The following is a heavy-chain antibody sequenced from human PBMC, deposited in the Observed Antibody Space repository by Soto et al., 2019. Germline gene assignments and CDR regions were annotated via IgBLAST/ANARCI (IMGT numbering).Heavy chain of an antibody. V-gene: IGHV3-23*01. CDR3: AKACRSPKCYDVRY. J-gene: IGHJ4*02. D-gene: IGHD2-2*01. CDR1: GFTFSSYA. Sequence: EVQLLESGGGLVQPGESLRLSCAASGFTFSSYAMSWVRQAPGKGLEWVSAIRSSATFYADSVRGRFTISRDNSRNMVYLQVNSLRAEDTAVYYCAKACRSPKCYDVRYWGQGTMVTVSS. CDR2: IRSSAT.